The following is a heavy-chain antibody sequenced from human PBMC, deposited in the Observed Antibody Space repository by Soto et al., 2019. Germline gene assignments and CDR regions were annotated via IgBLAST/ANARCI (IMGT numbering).Heavy chain of an antibody. Sequence: QVQLVESGGGVVQPGRSLRLSCAASGFTFSSYGMHWVRQAPGKGLEWVAVISYDGSNKYYADSVKGRFTISRDNSKNTLYLQMNSLRAEDTAVYDCAKARFPYSSDRSYFDYWGQGTLVTVSS. J-gene: IGHJ4*02. CDR1: GFTFSSYG. CDR2: ISYDGSNK. V-gene: IGHV3-30*18. D-gene: IGHD6-19*01. CDR3: AKARFPYSSDRSYFDY.